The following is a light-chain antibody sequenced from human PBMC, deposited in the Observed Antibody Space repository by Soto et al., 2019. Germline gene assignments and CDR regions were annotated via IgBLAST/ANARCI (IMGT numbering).Light chain of an antibody. Sequence: DIVMTQSPDSLAVSLGERATINCKSSQSLLYTSNNKNYLAWYQQKPGQPPKLLIYWASTRESGVPDRFSGSGYGTDFTLTISSLQAEDVAVFYCQQYYNTPYTFGQGTKLEIK. CDR1: QSLLYTSNNKNY. V-gene: IGKV4-1*01. CDR3: QQYYNTPYT. J-gene: IGKJ2*01. CDR2: WAS.